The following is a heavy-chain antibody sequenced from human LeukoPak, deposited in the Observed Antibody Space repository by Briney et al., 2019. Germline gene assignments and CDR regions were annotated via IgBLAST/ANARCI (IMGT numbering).Heavy chain of an antibody. D-gene: IGHD5-18*01. Sequence: ASVKVSYKASGYTFTSYDINWVRQATGQGLEWMGWMNPNSGNTGYAQKFQGRVTMTRNTSISTAYVELSSLRSEDTAVYYCARDYGYSYGYKVGYFDYWGQGTLVTVSS. CDR1: GYTFTSYD. J-gene: IGHJ4*02. CDR2: MNPNSGNT. CDR3: ARDYGYSYGYKVGYFDY. V-gene: IGHV1-8*02.